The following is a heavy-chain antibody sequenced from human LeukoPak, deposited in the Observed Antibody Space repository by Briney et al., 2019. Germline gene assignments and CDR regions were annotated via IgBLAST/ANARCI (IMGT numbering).Heavy chain of an antibody. J-gene: IGHJ4*02. CDR3: ARRGYCSSTSCYPLDY. CDR2: IYPGDSDT. V-gene: IGHV5-51*01. D-gene: IGHD2-2*01. CDR1: GYRFTSYW. Sequence: GAALKISCKGSGYRFTSYWIGWVRRMPGKGLEWMGIIYPGDSDTRYSPSFQGQVTISADKSISTAYLQWSSLKASDTAMYYCARRGYCSSTSCYPLDYWGQGTLVTVSS.